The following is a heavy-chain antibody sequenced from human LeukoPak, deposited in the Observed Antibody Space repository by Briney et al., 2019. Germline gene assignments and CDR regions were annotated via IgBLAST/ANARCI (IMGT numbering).Heavy chain of an antibody. D-gene: IGHD3-3*01. CDR2: IYHSGRT. J-gene: IGHJ4*02. Sequence: PSETLSLTCAVSGYSITSGYYWAWLRQPPGKGLEWLGSIYHSGRTFYNRPLKSRVTISLDPSKNQFSLNLGSVTAADTALYYCARIFGSSNYLDYWGQGILVTVSS. CDR3: ARIFGSSNYLDY. CDR1: GYSITSGYY. V-gene: IGHV4-38-2*01.